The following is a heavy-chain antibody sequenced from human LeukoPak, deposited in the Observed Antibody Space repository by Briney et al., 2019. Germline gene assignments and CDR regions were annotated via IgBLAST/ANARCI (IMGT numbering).Heavy chain of an antibody. CDR1: EFIFSSFG. Sequence: PGRSLRLSCVASEFIFSSFGMHWVRQAPGKGLEWLAVISYDGSNEYYADSVKGRFTISRDNSKNTLYLQMSSLRAEDTAVYYCARDASHYFDSSGHYRYDGMDVWGQGTTVTVSS. V-gene: IGHV3-30-3*01. CDR3: ARDASHYFDSSGHYRYDGMDV. D-gene: IGHD3-22*01. J-gene: IGHJ6*02. CDR2: ISYDGSNE.